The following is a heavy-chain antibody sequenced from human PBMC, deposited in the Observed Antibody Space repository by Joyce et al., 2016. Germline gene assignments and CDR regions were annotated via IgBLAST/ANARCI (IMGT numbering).Heavy chain of an antibody. Sequence: QVQLVESGGGVVQPGRSLRLSCATFGFTFNNYGMHWVRQAPGEGLDGVAVIGYDGNNEYYADSVKGRFTISRDISKSTLYLQMNSLRVEDTAVYFCARDLEVVIASNEGFDIWGQGTLFTVSS. CDR1: GFTFNNYG. D-gene: IGHD2-21*01. V-gene: IGHV3-33*08. J-gene: IGHJ3*02. CDR3: ARDLEVVIASNEGFDI. CDR2: IGYDGNNE.